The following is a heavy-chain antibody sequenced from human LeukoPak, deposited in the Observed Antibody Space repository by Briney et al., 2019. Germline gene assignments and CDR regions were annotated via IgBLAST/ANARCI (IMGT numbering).Heavy chain of an antibody. CDR1: GFTFSSYT. V-gene: IGHV3-30-3*01. Sequence: GGSLRLSCAASGFTFSSYTIHWVRQAPGKGLEWVAVISYDGSVKQHADSVKGRFTISRDNSKNTLSVQMNSLRAEDTAVYYCAREGLDGSTFYSALDNWGQGTLVTVSS. CDR2: ISYDGSVK. D-gene: IGHD3-22*01. CDR3: AREGLDGSTFYSALDN. J-gene: IGHJ4*02.